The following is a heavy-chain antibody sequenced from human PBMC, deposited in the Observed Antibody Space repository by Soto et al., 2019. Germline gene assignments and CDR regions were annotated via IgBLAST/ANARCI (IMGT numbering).Heavy chain of an antibody. CDR2: IHYSGST. J-gene: IGHJ4*02. CDR3: ARVLGYSYGYPFDY. V-gene: IGHV4-59*01. Sequence: SETLSLTCTVSGGSISSYYWSWIRQPPGKGLEWIGYIHYSGSTNYNPSLKSRVTISLDTSKNQFSLKLSSVTAADTAVYHCARVLGYSYGYPFDYWGQGTLVTVSS. D-gene: IGHD5-18*01. CDR1: GGSISSYY.